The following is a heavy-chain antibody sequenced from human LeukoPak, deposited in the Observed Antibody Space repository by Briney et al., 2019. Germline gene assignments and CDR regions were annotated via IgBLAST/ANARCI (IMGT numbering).Heavy chain of an antibody. Sequence: SETLSLTCTVSGGSVSSGSYYWSWIRQPPGKGLEWIGYIYYSGSTNYNPSLKSRVTISVDTSKNQFSLKLSSVTAADTAVYYCARDVPSYYYDSSNDAFDIWGQGTMVTVSS. J-gene: IGHJ3*02. CDR1: GGSVSSGSYY. V-gene: IGHV4-61*01. D-gene: IGHD3-22*01. CDR3: ARDVPSYYYDSSNDAFDI. CDR2: IYYSGST.